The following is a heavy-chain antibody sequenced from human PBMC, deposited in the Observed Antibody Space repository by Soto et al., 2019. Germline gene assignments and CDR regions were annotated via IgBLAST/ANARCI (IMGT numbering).Heavy chain of an antibody. D-gene: IGHD1-1*01. J-gene: IGHJ5*02. Sequence: SETLSLTCTVSGGSISNYYWSWIRQPAGKGLEWIGRFYTSSNTNYNPPLRSRITMSIDTSKNQLSLKLSSVTAADTAVYYCARTKPGDPWFDPWGQGTLVTVSS. CDR2: FYTSSNT. V-gene: IGHV4-4*07. CDR3: ARTKPGDPWFDP. CDR1: GGSISNYY.